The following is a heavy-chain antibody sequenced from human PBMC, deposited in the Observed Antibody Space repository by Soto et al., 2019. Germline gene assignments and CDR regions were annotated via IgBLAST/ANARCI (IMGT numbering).Heavy chain of an antibody. Sequence: GRSLRLSCAASGFTFSSYDMHWVRQATGKGLEWVSAIGTAGDTYYPGSVKGRFTISRENAKNSLYLQMNSLRAEDTAVYYCARDNGFGTTWPYYYGMDVWGQGTTVTVSS. J-gene: IGHJ6*02. CDR1: GFTFSSYD. D-gene: IGHD1-1*01. V-gene: IGHV3-13*01. CDR3: ARDNGFGTTWPYYYGMDV. CDR2: IGTAGDT.